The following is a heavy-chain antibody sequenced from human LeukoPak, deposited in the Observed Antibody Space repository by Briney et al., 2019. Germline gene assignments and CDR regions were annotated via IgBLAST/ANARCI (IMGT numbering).Heavy chain of an antibody. CDR1: GFTFSSYS. J-gene: IGHJ4*02. CDR3: ARGPPATGFDYFDY. D-gene: IGHD1-14*01. V-gene: IGHV3-48*04. CDR2: ISSSSSTI. Sequence: PGGSLRLSCAASGFTFSSYSMNWVRQAPGKGLEWVSYISSSSSTIYYADSVKGRFTISRDNAKNSLYLQMNSLRAEDTAVYYCARGPPATGFDYFDYWGQGTLVTVSS.